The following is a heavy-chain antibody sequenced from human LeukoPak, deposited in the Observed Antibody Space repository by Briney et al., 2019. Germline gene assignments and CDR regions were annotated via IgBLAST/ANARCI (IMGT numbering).Heavy chain of an antibody. CDR2: IYTSGST. CDR3: ARGSITGTLSIYNWFDP. V-gene: IGHV4-4*07. CDR1: GGSISSYY. J-gene: IGHJ5*02. Sequence: SETLSLTCTVSGGSISSYYWSWIRQPAGNGLEWIGRIYTSGSTNYNPFLKSRVTMSVDTSKNQFSLKLSSVTAADTAVYYCARGSITGTLSIYNWFDPWGQGTLVTVSS. D-gene: IGHD1-7*01.